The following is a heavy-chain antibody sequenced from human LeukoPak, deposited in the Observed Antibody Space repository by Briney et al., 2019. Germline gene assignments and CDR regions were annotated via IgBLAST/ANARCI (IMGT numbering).Heavy chain of an antibody. CDR1: GASIRTYH. V-gene: IGHV4-59*08. CDR3: ARRSPASGRRDV. Sequence: SETLSLTCTVSGASIRTYHWSWIRQPPGKGLEWIGDLFNSGSTKYNASLKSRVTISGDTSNNQVSLKVTSVTAAATAMYYCARRSPASGRRDVWGQGTTVSVTS. CDR2: LFNSGST. D-gene: IGHD3-10*01. J-gene: IGHJ6*02.